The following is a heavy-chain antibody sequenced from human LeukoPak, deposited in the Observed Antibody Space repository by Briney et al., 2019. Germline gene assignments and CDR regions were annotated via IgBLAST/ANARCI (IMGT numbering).Heavy chain of an antibody. Sequence: GGSLRLSCAASGFTFISYSMNWVRQAPGKGLEWVSSISSSSSYIYYADSVKGRFTISRDNAKNSLYLQMKGLRAEDTAVYYCVRIQAAKYNYYMDVWGKGTTVTISS. CDR2: ISSSSSYI. J-gene: IGHJ6*03. CDR3: VRIQAAKYNYYMDV. V-gene: IGHV3-21*01. D-gene: IGHD2-15*01. CDR1: GFTFISYS.